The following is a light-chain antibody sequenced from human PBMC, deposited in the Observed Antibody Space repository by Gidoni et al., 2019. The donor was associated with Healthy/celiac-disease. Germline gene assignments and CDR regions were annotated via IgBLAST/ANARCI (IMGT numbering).Light chain of an antibody. V-gene: IGLV3-19*01. CDR1: SLRSYY. J-gene: IGLJ2*01. Sequence: SSELTQDPAVSVALGQTVRITCQGDSLRSYYASWYQQKPGQAPVIVIHGKNNRPPGIPDRFSGSSSGNTASLTITGAQAEDEADYYCNSRDSSGNHPHVVFGGGTKLTVL. CDR2: GKN. CDR3: NSRDSSGNHPHVV.